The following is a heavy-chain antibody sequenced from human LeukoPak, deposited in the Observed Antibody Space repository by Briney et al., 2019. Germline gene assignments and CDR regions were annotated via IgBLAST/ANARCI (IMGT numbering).Heavy chain of an antibody. V-gene: IGHV3-30*02. D-gene: IGHD6-19*01. CDR2: IRYDGSNK. J-gene: IGHJ4*02. Sequence: QPGGSLRLSCAASGFTFSSYGMHWARQAPGKGLEWVAFIRYDGSNKYYADSVKGRFTISRDNSKNTLYLQMNSLRAEDTAVYYCARDRVAVAGFYTTMFDYWGQGTLVTVSS. CDR3: ARDRVAVAGFYTTMFDY. CDR1: GFTFSSYG.